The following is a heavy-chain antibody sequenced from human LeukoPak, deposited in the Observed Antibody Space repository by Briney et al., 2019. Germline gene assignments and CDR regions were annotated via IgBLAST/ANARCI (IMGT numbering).Heavy chain of an antibody. V-gene: IGHV3-15*01. CDR1: GFTLSNYS. CDR2: IKTKTDGGTT. CDR3: TSEPLGILGFDP. Sequence: GRSLRLSCAASGFTLSNYSMNWARPAPGKGLEWVGRIKTKTDGGTTDYAAPVKGRFTISRNDSKNTLYLQMNSLKTEDTAVYYCTSEPLGILGFDPWGQGTLVTVSS. J-gene: IGHJ5*02. D-gene: IGHD2-8*02.